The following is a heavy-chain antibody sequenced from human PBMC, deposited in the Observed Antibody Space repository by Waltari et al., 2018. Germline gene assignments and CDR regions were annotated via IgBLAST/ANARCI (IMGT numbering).Heavy chain of an antibody. CDR1: GFTFSSYW. V-gene: IGHV3-7*01. CDR3: ARGECGGDCRAEYFQH. CDR2: IKQDGSEK. D-gene: IGHD2-21*01. J-gene: IGHJ1*01. Sequence: EVQLVESGGGLVQPGGSLRLSCAASGFTFSSYWMSWVHQAPGKGLEWVANIKQDGSEKYYVDSVKGRFTISRDNAKNSLYLQMNSLRAEDTAVYYCARGECGGDCRAEYFQHWGQGTLVTVSS.